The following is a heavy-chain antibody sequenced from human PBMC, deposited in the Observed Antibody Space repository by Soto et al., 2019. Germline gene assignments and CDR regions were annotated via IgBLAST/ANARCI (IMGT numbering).Heavy chain of an antibody. J-gene: IGHJ5*02. CDR2: INPNNGAT. V-gene: IGHV1-2*04. CDR3: TRARADVAPNWFDP. Sequence: QMHLVQSGAEVTMPGGSVKVSGKATGYTFGAYYIHWVRQAPGKGLEWMGWINPNNGATTYAEKFQGWVTMTRDTSITTVYMELTRLMSDDTAVYYCTRARADVAPNWFDPWGQGTLVTVSS. CDR1: GYTFGAYY. D-gene: IGHD5-12*01.